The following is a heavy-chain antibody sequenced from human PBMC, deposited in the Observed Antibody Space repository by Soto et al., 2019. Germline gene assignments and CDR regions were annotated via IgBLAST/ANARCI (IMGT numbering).Heavy chain of an antibody. CDR1: RFTFSSYG. J-gene: IGHJ4*02. Sequence: GGSRRLSCATSRFTFSSYGMHCVRQAPGKGLEWVAVISYDGSNKYYADSVKGRFTISRDNSKNTLYLQMNSLRAEDTAVYYCAKDGWFGEPGGYYFYYWGQGTLVTVSS. D-gene: IGHD3-10*01. V-gene: IGHV3-30*18. CDR3: AKDGWFGEPGGYYFYY. CDR2: ISYDGSNK.